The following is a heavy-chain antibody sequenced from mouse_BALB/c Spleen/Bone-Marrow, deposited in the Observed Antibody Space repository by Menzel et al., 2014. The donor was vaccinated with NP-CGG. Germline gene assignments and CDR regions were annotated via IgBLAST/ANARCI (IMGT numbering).Heavy chain of an antibody. V-gene: IGHV1-26*01. D-gene: IGHD1-1*01. CDR1: GYSFTGYY. CDR2: VNPNNGGT. Sequence: VQLQQSGPDLVKPGASVTISCKASGYSFTGYYMHWVKQSHGKSLEWIGRVNPNNGGTSYNQKFKGKAILTVDKSSSTAYMELRSLTSEDSAVYYCARRDGSSWFALWGQGPPGTVPA. CDR3: ARRDGSSWFAL. J-gene: IGHJ3*01.